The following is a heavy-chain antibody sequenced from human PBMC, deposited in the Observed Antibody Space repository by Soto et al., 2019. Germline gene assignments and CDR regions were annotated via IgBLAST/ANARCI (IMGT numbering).Heavy chain of an antibody. Sequence: PGESLKISCKGSGYSFTSYWIAWVRQMPGKGLEWMGIIYPGDSDIRYSPSFQGQVTISADKSISTAYLQWSSLKASDTAMYYCARLHPPSFIAAAGIKDVWGQGTTVT. D-gene: IGHD6-13*01. CDR1: GYSFTSYW. J-gene: IGHJ6*02. V-gene: IGHV5-51*01. CDR3: ARLHPPSFIAAAGIKDV. CDR2: IYPGDSDI.